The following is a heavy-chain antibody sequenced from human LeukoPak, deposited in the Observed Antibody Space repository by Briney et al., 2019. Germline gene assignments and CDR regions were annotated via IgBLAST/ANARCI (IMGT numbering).Heavy chain of an antibody. J-gene: IGHJ4*02. Sequence: SETLSLTCTVSGGSISSGGYYWSWIRQHPGKGLEWIGCIYYSGSTCYNPSLKSRVTISEDTSKNQFSLRLSSMTAADTAVSYCAALLGDGSIDYWGQGTLVTVSS. CDR3: AALLGDGSIDY. CDR1: GGSISSGGYY. D-gene: IGHD2-21*02. CDR2: IYYSGST. V-gene: IGHV4-31*03.